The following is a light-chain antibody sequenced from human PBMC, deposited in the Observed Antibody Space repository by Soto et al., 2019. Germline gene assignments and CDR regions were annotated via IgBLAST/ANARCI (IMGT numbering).Light chain of an antibody. CDR2: GAS. CDR1: QSFSSTY. Sequence: EIVLTQSPDTLSLSPGERATLSCRSSQSFSSTYLAWYQQIPGQAPRLLIYGASIRATGIPDRFSGSGSWTDFPLTISRLEPEDFAVYYCQQYGNAPVTFGQGTRLEFK. J-gene: IGKJ5*01. V-gene: IGKV3-20*01. CDR3: QQYGNAPVT.